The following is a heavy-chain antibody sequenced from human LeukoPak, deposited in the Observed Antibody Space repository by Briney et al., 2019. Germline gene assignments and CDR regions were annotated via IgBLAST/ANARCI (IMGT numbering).Heavy chain of an antibody. V-gene: IGHV3-23*01. J-gene: IGHJ4*02. CDR1: GFTFSSYA. CDR2: ISGSGGST. D-gene: IGHD6-19*01. CDR3: ARDLSSGWNYYFDY. Sequence: PGGSLRLSCAASGFTFSSYAMSWVRQAPGKGLEWVSAISGSGGSTYYADSVKGRFTISRDNSKNTLYLQMNSLRAEDTAVYYCARDLSSGWNYYFDYWGQGTLVTVSS.